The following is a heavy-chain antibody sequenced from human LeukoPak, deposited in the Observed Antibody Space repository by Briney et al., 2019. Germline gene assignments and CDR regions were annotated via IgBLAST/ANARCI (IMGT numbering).Heavy chain of an antibody. CDR2: ISYDGSNK. D-gene: IGHD5-12*01. V-gene: IGHV3-30*09. CDR3: VASLIVATIVDWFDP. Sequence: PGRSLRLSCAASGFTFSSYAMHWVRQAPGKGLEWVALISYDGSNKDYADSVKGRFAISRDNAKKSLFLQMNTLRAEDTAVYYCVASLIVATIVDWFDPWGQGTLVTVSS. CDR1: GFTFSSYA. J-gene: IGHJ5*02.